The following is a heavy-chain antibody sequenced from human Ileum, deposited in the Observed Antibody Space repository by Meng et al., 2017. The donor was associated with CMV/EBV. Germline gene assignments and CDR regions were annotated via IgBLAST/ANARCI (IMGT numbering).Heavy chain of an antibody. Sequence: LSLSCAASGFTFSNSWMHWVRQVPGKGLVWVSRLTRDGRTDYADSVKGRFTISRDDATSTLYLQMNSLRAEDTGVYYCARDGDYKFDYWGQGTLVTVSS. CDR2: LTRDGRT. V-gene: IGHV3-74*01. D-gene: IGHD4-11*01. CDR1: GFTFSNSW. CDR3: ARDGDYKFDY. J-gene: IGHJ4*02.